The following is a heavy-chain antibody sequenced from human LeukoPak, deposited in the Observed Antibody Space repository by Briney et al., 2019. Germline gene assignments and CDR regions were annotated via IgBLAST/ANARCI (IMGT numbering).Heavy chain of an antibody. V-gene: IGHV3-23*01. D-gene: IGHD4-23*01. Sequence: GGSLRLSCAASGFTFSSYAMSWVRQAPGKGLEWVSVISGSGGITYSADSVKGRFSIPRDNSKNTLYLQMNSLRAEDTAAYYCAKERGNNGGNTNGYFDYWGQGTLVTVSS. CDR3: AKERGNNGGNTNGYFDY. CDR1: GFTFSSYA. CDR2: ISGSGGIT. J-gene: IGHJ4*02.